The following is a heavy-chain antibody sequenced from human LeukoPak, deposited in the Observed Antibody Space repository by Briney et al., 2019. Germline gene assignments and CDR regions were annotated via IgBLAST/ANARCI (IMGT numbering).Heavy chain of an antibody. Sequence: SVKVSCKASGGTFSSYAINWVRQAPGQGLEWMGGIIPIFGTANYAQKFQGRVTITADESTSTAYMELRSLRSEDTAVYYCARDLRSSGYYWLATFDIWGQGTMVTVSS. CDR2: IIPIFGTA. D-gene: IGHD3-22*01. CDR3: ARDLRSSGYYWLATFDI. CDR1: GGTFSSYA. V-gene: IGHV1-69*13. J-gene: IGHJ3*02.